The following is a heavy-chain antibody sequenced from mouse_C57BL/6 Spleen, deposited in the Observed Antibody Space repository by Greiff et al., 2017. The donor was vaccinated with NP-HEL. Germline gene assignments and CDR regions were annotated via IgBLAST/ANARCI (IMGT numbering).Heavy chain of an antibody. D-gene: IGHD3-2*01. J-gene: IGHJ4*01. CDR1: GYAFSSYW. Sequence: QVQLQQSGAELVKPGASVKISCKASGYAFSSYWMNWVKQRPGKGLEWIGQIYPGDGDTNYNGKFKGKATLTADQSYSQAYMQLSSRTSEDSAVDYCARETETRAMDYGGKGTSVTVSS. CDR3: ARETETRAMDY. V-gene: IGHV1-80*01. CDR2: IYPGDGDT.